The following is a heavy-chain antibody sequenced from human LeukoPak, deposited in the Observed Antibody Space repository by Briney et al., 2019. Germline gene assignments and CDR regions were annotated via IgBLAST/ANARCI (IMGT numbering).Heavy chain of an antibody. V-gene: IGHV3-33*01. J-gene: IGHJ6*02. Sequence: GGSPRLSCAASGFTFSSYGMHWVRQAPGKGLEWVAVIWYDGSNKYYADSVKGRFTISRDNSKNTLYLQMNSLRAEDTAVYYCARDQPDTTVTTSRGYYYYGMDVWGQGTTVTVSS. CDR2: IWYDGSNK. CDR3: ARDQPDTTVTTSRGYYYYGMDV. CDR1: GFTFSSYG. D-gene: IGHD4-17*01.